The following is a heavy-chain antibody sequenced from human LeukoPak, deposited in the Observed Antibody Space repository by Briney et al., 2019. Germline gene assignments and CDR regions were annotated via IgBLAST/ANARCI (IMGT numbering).Heavy chain of an antibody. CDR3: ARFTDVDTAMETHDAFDI. V-gene: IGHV4-4*09. CDR1: GGSISRYS. D-gene: IGHD5-18*01. CDR2: IYSSGTT. Sequence: SETLSLTCTISGGSISRYSWSWIRQPPGKGLEWIGYIYSSGTTKFNPSLKSRATISVDTSKNQLSLKLSSVSAADTAVYYCARFTDVDTAMETHDAFDIWGQGTMVTVSS. J-gene: IGHJ3*02.